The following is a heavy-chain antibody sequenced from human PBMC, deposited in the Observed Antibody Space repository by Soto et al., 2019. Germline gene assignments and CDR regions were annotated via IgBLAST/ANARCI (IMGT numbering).Heavy chain of an antibody. CDR1: GFTFSNYW. J-gene: IGHJ4*02. Sequence: EVHLVESGGDLVQPGGSLRLSCAASGFTFSNYWMHWVRQVPGKGLVWVSRINSDGSRIDYADSVKGRFNISRDNAKHTLYLQMNSLRAEDTAVYYCARAGSYRFDYWGQGTLVTVSP. V-gene: IGHV3-74*01. CDR2: INSDGSRI. D-gene: IGHD3-10*01. CDR3: ARAGSYRFDY.